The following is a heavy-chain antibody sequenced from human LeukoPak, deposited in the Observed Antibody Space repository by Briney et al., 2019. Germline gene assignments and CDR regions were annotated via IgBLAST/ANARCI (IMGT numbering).Heavy chain of an antibody. J-gene: IGHJ6*04. V-gene: IGHV3-30*03. CDR3: ARTDGMAV. CDR1: GFTFDDYA. CDR2: ISYDGSNK. Sequence: GGSLRLSCAASGFTFDDYAMHWVRQAPGKGLEWVAVISYDGSNKYYADSVKGRFTISRDNAKNSLYLQMNSLRDEDTAVYYCARTDGMAVGGKGTTVTVSS.